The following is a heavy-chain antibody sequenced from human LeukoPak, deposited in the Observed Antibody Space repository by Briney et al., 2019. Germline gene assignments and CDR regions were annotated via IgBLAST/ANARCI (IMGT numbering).Heavy chain of an antibody. V-gene: IGHV4-30-2*01. J-gene: IGHJ4*02. CDR2: IYHSGST. CDR3: ARALNTYYYDSSGYYYRRGYYFDY. CDR1: GGSISSGGYS. D-gene: IGHD3-22*01. Sequence: SQTLSLTCAVSGGSISSGGYSWSWIRQPPGKGLVWIGYIYHSGSTYYNPSLKSRVTISVDRSKNQSSLKLSSVTAADTAVYYCARALNTYYYDSSGYYYRRGYYFDYWGQGTLVTVSS.